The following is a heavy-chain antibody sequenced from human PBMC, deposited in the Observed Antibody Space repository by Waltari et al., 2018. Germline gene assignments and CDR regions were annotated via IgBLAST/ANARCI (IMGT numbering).Heavy chain of an antibody. Sequence: EVQLVESGGGLIQPGGSLRLSCAASGFTVSSNYMSWVRQAPGKGLGWFSVIYSGGSTYYADSVNGRFTISRDNSKNTLYLQMNSLRAEDTAVYYCARDSSGYYPYYYYGMDVWGQGTTVTVSS. J-gene: IGHJ6*02. CDR2: IYSGGST. CDR1: GFTVSSNY. CDR3: ARDSSGYYPYYYYGMDV. D-gene: IGHD3-22*01. V-gene: IGHV3-53*01.